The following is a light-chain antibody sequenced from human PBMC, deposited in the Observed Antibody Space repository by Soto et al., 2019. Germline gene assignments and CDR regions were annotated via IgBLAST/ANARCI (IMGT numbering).Light chain of an antibody. CDR3: LQDYDYPYT. CDR2: AAS. V-gene: IGKV1-6*01. CDR1: QGIRID. J-gene: IGKJ2*01. Sequence: AIQMTQSPSSLSASVGARVTITCRASQGIRIDLGWYQQKPGKAPKLLIYAASSLQSGVPSRFSGSGSGTDFTLTISSLHPEDFATYYCLQDYDYPYTFGQGTK.